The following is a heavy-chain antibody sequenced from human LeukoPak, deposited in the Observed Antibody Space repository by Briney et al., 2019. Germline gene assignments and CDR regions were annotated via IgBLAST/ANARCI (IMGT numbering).Heavy chain of an antibody. CDR1: GFTLSNYN. V-gene: IGHV3-48*01. Sequence: PGGSLRLSCAASGFTLSNYNMNWVCQAPGKGLEWVSFISSTSNTIYYADSVKGRFTISRDNAKNSLYLQMNSLRAEDTAAYYCAREEGFDYWGQGTLVTVSS. CDR3: AREEGFDY. CDR2: ISSTSNTI. J-gene: IGHJ4*02.